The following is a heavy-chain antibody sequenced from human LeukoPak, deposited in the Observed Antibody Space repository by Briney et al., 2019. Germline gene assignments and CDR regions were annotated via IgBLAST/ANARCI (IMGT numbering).Heavy chain of an antibody. CDR3: ARAHKAQGRGYSYIFDY. CDR2: MNPITGNT. Sequence: ASVKVSFKASGYTFTSYDINWVRQATGQGLEWMGWMNPITGNTGYAQNFQGRVTMTMNTSKSTAYMELNSLRSEDTAVYYCARAHKAQGRGYSYIFDYWGQGTLVTVSS. CDR1: GYTFTSYD. D-gene: IGHD5-18*01. V-gene: IGHV1-8*01. J-gene: IGHJ4*02.